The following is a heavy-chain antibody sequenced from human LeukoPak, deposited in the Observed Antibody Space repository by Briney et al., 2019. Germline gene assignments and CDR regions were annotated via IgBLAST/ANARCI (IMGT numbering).Heavy chain of an antibody. CDR3: ARVTVIVAQFDY. CDR1: GFTFSSYE. D-gene: IGHD3-22*01. J-gene: IGHJ4*02. Sequence: GGSLRLSSAASGFTFSSYEMNWVRQAPGKGLEWVSYISSSGSTIYYADSVKGRFTISRDNAKNSLYLQMNSLRAEDTAVYYCARVTVIVAQFDYWGQGTLVTVSS. V-gene: IGHV3-48*03. CDR2: ISSSGSTI.